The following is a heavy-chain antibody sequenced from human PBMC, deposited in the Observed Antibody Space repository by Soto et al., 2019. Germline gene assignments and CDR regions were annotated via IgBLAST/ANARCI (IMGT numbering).Heavy chain of an antibody. J-gene: IGHJ2*01. D-gene: IGHD6-19*01. CDR2: ISWNSGSI. CDR3: AKDPGWVGSYFDL. Sequence: DVQLVESGGGLVQPGRSLRLSCAASGFTFDDYAMHWVRQAPGKGLEWVSGISWNSGSIGYADSVKGRFTISRDNAKNSLYLQMNSLRAEDTALYYCAKDPGWVGSYFDLWGRGTLVTVSS. V-gene: IGHV3-9*01. CDR1: GFTFDDYA.